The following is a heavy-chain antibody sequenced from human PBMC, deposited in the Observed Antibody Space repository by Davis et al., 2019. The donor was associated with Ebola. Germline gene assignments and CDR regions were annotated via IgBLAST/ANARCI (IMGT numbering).Heavy chain of an antibody. CDR1: GFTFSSYA. CDR3: AKWGARYCSGGSCYSGGMDV. CDR2: ISGNGDRT. Sequence: GGSLRLSCAASGFTFSSYALSWVRQAPGKGLEWVASISGNGDRTVYADSVKGRFTISRDNSKNTLYLQMNSLRAEDTAVYYCAKWGARYCSGGSCYSGGMDVWGQGTTVTVSS. J-gene: IGHJ6*02. D-gene: IGHD2-15*01. V-gene: IGHV3-23*01.